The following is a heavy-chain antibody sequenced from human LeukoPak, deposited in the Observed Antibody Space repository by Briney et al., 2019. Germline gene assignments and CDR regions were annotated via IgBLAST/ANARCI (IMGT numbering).Heavy chain of an antibody. V-gene: IGHV3-21*01. CDR2: ISSSSSYI. Sequence: GGSLRLSCAASGFTFSSYSMNWVRQAPGKGLEWVSSISSSSSYIYYADSVKGRFTISRDNAKNSLYLQMNSLRAEDTAVYYCARSRGCSSTSCQGGWFDPWGQGTLVTVSS. CDR3: ARSRGCSSTSCQGGWFDP. D-gene: IGHD2-2*01. CDR1: GFTFSSYS. J-gene: IGHJ5*02.